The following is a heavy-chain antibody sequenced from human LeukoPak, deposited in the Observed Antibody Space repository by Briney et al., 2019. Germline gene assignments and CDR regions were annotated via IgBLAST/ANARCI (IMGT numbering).Heavy chain of an antibody. Sequence: PSETLSLTCAVYGGSFSGYYWSWIRQPPGKGLEWIGEINHSGSTNYNPSLKSRVTISVDTSKNQFSLKLSSVTAADTAVYYCARIVVVPAAIRLYYYYYYMDVWGKGTTVTVSS. D-gene: IGHD2-2*02. V-gene: IGHV4-34*01. CDR2: INHSGST. CDR1: GGSFSGYY. J-gene: IGHJ6*03. CDR3: ARIVVVPAAIRLYYYYYYMDV.